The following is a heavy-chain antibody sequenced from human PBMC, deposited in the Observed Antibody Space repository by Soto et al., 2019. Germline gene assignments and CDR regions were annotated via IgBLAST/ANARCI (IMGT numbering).Heavy chain of an antibody. D-gene: IGHD1-26*01. CDR2: IWFDGNNK. Sequence: QVQLVESGGGVVQPGRSLRLSCAASGFTCSSYGMHWVRQAPGKGLEWVALIWFDGNNKYYADSVKGRFTISRDNSKNTLYLQMNSLRAEDTAVYYCARAQYSTGNYYAFDYWGQGTLVTVSS. CDR1: GFTCSSYG. CDR3: ARAQYSTGNYYAFDY. V-gene: IGHV3-33*01. J-gene: IGHJ4*02.